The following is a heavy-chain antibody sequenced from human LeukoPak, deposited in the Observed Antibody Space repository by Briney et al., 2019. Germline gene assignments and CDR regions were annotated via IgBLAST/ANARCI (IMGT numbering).Heavy chain of an antibody. CDR2: ISWDGGST. Sequence: GGSLRLSCAASGFTFDDYAMHWVRQAPGKGLEWVSLISWDGGSTYYTDSVKGRFTISRDNSKNSLYLQMNSLRAEDTALYYCAKGAPVDYYYYMDVWGKGTTVTVSS. J-gene: IGHJ6*03. CDR1: GFTFDDYA. V-gene: IGHV3-43D*03. CDR3: AKGAPVDYYYYMDV. D-gene: IGHD1-14*01.